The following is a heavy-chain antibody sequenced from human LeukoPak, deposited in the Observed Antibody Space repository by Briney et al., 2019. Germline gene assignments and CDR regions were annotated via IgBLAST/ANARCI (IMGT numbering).Heavy chain of an antibody. V-gene: IGHV3-11*01. D-gene: IGHD3-22*01. J-gene: IGHJ4*02. Sequence: GGSLRLSCAASGFTFSDYYMSWIRQAPGKGLEWVSYISSSGSTISYGDSVKGRFTISRDNAKNSLYLQMNSLRAEDTAVYYCARQISCYDSTFDYWGQGTLVTVSS. CDR1: GFTFSDYY. CDR2: ISSSGSTI. CDR3: ARQISCYDSTFDY.